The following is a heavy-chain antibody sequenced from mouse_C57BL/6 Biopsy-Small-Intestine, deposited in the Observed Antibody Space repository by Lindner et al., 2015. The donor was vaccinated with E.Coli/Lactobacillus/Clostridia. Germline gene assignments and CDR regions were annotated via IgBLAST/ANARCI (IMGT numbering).Heavy chain of an antibody. Sequence: VQLQESGGGLVKPGGSLKLSCAASGFTFSDYGMHWVRQAPEKGLEWVAYISSGSSTIYYADTVKGRFTISRDNAKNTLFLQMTSLRSEETAMYYCASRASDGYYFDYWGQGTTLTVSS. CDR3: ASRASDGYYFDY. V-gene: IGHV5-17*01. CDR1: GFTFSDYG. D-gene: IGHD2-3*01. J-gene: IGHJ2*01. CDR2: ISSGSSTI.